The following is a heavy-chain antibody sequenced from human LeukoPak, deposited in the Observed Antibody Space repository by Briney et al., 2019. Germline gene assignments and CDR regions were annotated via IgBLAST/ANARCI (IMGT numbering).Heavy chain of an antibody. D-gene: IGHD2-15*01. CDR3: ARKLKRYCSGGSCGYYFDY. Sequence: SETLSLTCVVYGGSFSGYYWSWIRQPPGKGLEWIGEINHSGSTNYNPSLKSRVTISVDTSKNQFSLKLSSVTAADTAVYYCARKLKRYCSGGSCGYYFDYWGQGTLVTVSS. J-gene: IGHJ4*02. CDR1: GGSFSGYY. V-gene: IGHV4-34*01. CDR2: INHSGST.